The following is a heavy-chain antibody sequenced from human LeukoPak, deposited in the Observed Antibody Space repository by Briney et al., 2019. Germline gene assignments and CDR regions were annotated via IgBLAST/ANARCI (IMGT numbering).Heavy chain of an antibody. Sequence: GGSLRLSCAASGFTFSSYGMHWVRQAPGKGLEWVAVIWYDGSNKYYADSVKGRFTISRDNSKNTLYLQMNSLRAEDTAVYYCARDNKRFYYYGMDVWGQGTTVTVSS. CDR3: ARDNKRFYYYGMDV. J-gene: IGHJ6*02. CDR2: IWYDGSNK. CDR1: GFTFSSYG. D-gene: IGHD3-16*01. V-gene: IGHV3-33*01.